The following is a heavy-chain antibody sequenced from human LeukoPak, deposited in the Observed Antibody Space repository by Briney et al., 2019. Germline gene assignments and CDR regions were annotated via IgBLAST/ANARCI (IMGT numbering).Heavy chain of an antibody. CDR1: GFTFSSYS. J-gene: IGHJ4*02. D-gene: IGHD5-18*01. Sequence: GGSLRLSCAASGFTFSSYSMNWVRQAPGKGLEWVSSISSSSSYIYYADSVKGRFTISRDNAKNSLYLQMNSLRAEDTAVYYCAGGPGYSYGHPYYFDYWGQGTLVTVSS. CDR2: ISSSSSYI. V-gene: IGHV3-21*01. CDR3: AGGPGYSYGHPYYFDY.